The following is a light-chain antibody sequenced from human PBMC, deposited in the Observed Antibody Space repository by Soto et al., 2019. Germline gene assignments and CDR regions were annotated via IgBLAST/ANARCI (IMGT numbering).Light chain of an antibody. CDR2: QVS. Sequence: QSVLTHPPSASGSPGHWVTIPYTGTSGDVGGYSYVSWYQQDPGKAPNLMPSQVSKRPSGVPARFSGSKPGNTASLTVSGPQAEDAGDYHCSSYEGSNTPYVFGTGTNVSVL. J-gene: IGLJ1*01. V-gene: IGLV2-8*01. CDR3: SSYEGSNTPYV. CDR1: SGDVGGYSY.